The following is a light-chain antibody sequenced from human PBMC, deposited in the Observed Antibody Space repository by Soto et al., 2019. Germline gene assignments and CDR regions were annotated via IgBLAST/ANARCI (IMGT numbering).Light chain of an antibody. J-gene: IGLJ1*01. V-gene: IGLV2-11*01. CDR3: CSYAGSYTFV. Sequence: QSVLTQPRSVSGSPGQSVTISCTGTSSDVGGYNYVSWYQQHPGKAPKLMIYDVSKRXSXXPDRFSGSKSGNTASLTISGLQAEDEADYYCCSYAGSYTFVFGTGTKVTVL. CDR2: DVS. CDR1: SSDVGGYNY.